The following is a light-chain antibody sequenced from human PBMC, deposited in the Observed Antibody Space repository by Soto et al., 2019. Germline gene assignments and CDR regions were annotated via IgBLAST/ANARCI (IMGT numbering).Light chain of an antibody. J-gene: IGLJ2*01. V-gene: IGLV2-18*02. CDR1: SSDDGSYNR. CDR2: EVS. Sequence: QSALTQAPSVSGSPGQSVNISCTGTSSDDGSYNRVSWYHQPPGTAPKLMISEVSNRPSGVPDRFSGSKSGNTASLTISGLQAEDEGDYYCSSYTSSSTFVFGGGTKLTVL. CDR3: SSYTSSSTFV.